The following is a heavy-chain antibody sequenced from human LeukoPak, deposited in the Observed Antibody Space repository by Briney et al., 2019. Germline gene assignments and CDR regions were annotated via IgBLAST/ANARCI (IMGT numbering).Heavy chain of an antibody. CDR3: AREVHYRNDYFDY. CDR1: GFTFSSYS. V-gene: IGHV3-21*01. CDR2: ISSSSSYI. Sequence: GGSLRLSCAASGFTFSSYSMNWVRQAPGKGLTWVSSISSSSSYIYYADSVKGRFTISRDNAKNSLYLQMNSLRAEDTAVYYCAREVHYRNDYFDYWGQGTLVTVSS. J-gene: IGHJ4*02. D-gene: IGHD4-11*01.